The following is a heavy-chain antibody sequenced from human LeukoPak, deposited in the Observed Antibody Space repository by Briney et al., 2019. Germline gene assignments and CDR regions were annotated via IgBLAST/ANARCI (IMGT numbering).Heavy chain of an antibody. CDR1: GFSLSTSRVG. Sequence: SGPTLVNPTQTLTLTCTFSGFSLSTSRVGVGWIRQPPGKALEWLAFIYWDDDKRYSPSLKSRLTITKDTSKNQVVLTMTNLDPVDTATYYCASSGFGELINTFQYWGQGTLVTVSS. V-gene: IGHV2-5*02. D-gene: IGHD3-10*01. CDR2: IYWDDDK. J-gene: IGHJ1*01. CDR3: ASSGFGELINTFQY.